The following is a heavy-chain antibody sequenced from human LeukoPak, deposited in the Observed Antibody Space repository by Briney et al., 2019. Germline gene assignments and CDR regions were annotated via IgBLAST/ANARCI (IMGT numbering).Heavy chain of an antibody. J-gene: IGHJ4*02. CDR3: ARDVVAAAGTWDY. Sequence: SETLSLTCTVSGYSISSGYYWGWIRQPPGKGLEWIGEINHSGSTNYNPSLKSRVTISVDTSKNQFSLRLSSVTAADTAMYYCARDVVAAAGTWDYWGQGTLVTVSS. CDR1: GYSISSGYY. CDR2: INHSGST. D-gene: IGHD6-13*01. V-gene: IGHV4-38-2*02.